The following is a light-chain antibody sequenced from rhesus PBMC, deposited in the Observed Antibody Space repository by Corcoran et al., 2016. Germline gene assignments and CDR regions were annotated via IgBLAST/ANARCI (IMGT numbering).Light chain of an antibody. CDR1: SSDIGGYNY. J-gene: IGLJ1*01. CDR2: EVS. CDR3: CSYAGSYTFI. V-gene: IGLV2-32*01. Sequence: QAALTQPRSVSGSPGQSVTISCTGTSSDIGGYNYVSWYQQHPGTAPKLMIYEVSKRPSGVSDRFSGSKSGTTASLTISGLPAEDEADYYCCSYAGSYTFIFGAGTRLTVL.